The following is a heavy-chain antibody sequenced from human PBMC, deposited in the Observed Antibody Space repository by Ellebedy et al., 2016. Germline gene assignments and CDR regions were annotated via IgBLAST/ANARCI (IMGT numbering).Heavy chain of an antibody. CDR2: ISYDGSNK. D-gene: IGHD3-22*01. V-gene: IGHV3-30*03. CDR3: ARGGHSPMIVVVIDY. J-gene: IGHJ4*02. Sequence: GGSLRLXXAASGFTFSSYGMHWVRQAPGKGLEWVAVISYDGSNKYYADSVKGRFTISRDNSKNTLYLQMNSLRAEDTAVYYCARGGHSPMIVVVIDYWGQGTLVTVSS. CDR1: GFTFSSYG.